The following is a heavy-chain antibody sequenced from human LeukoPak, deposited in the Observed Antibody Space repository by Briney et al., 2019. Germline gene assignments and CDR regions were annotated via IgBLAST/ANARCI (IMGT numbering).Heavy chain of an antibody. CDR1: GFTFSDYY. CDR2: ISSSGSTI. D-gene: IGHD6-13*01. Sequence: GGSLRLSCAASGFTFSDYYMSWIRQAPGKGLEWVSYISSSGSTIYYADSVKGRFTISRDNAKNSLYLQMNSLRAEDTAVYYCARENVAAAAYFDYWGQGTLVTVSS. CDR3: ARENVAAAAYFDY. J-gene: IGHJ4*02. V-gene: IGHV3-11*04.